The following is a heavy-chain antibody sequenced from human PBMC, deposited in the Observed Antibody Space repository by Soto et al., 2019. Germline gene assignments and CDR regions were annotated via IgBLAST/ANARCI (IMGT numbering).Heavy chain of an antibody. J-gene: IGHJ5*02. D-gene: IGHD6-6*01. CDR3: AGQALAFDP. CDR2: IYYSGTT. V-gene: IGHV4-59*03. CDR1: GGCSTRCF. Sequence: FETRSVTCRVGGGCSTRCFWSWIRQPPGKGLEWIGYIYYSGTTYYNPSLKSRVTISVDTSKNQFSLKLTSVTAADTAVYYCAGQALAFDPWGQGTLVTVSS.